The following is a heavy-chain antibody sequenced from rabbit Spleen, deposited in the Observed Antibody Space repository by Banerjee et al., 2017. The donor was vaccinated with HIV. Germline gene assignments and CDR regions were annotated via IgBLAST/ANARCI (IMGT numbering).Heavy chain of an antibody. CDR1: GFSFSSSDY. CDR3: ARDTSSSFSSYGMDL. D-gene: IGHD1-1*01. V-gene: IGHV1S40*01. CDR2: INAVTGKA. Sequence: QSLEESGGDLVKPGASLTLTCTASGFSFSSSDYMCWVRQAPGKGLEWISCINAVTGKAVYASWAKGRFTFSKTSSTTVTLQMTSLTAADTATYFCARDTSSSFSSYGMDLWGQGTLVTVS. J-gene: IGHJ6*01.